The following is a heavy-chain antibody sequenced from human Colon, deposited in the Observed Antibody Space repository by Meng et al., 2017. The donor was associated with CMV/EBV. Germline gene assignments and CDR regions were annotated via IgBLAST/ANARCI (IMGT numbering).Heavy chain of an antibody. D-gene: IGHD2-8*02. V-gene: IGHV4-39*07. CDR1: GGSIISSSYY. CDR3: ARAGGYLYYFDY. CDR2: IYDSGST. Sequence: GSLRLSCTVSGGSIISSSYYWGWIRQPPGKGLEWIGSIYDSGSTYYNPSLKSRVTISLDTSKNQFSLKLSSVTAVDTAVYYCARAGGYLYYFDYWGQGTLVTVSS. J-gene: IGHJ4*02.